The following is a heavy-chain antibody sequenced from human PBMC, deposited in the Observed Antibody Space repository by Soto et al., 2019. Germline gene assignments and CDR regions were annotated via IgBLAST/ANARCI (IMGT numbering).Heavy chain of an antibody. CDR2: IRSKAYGGTT. Sequence: GGSLRLSCTASGFTFGDYAMSWFRQAPGQGLEWVGFIRSKAYGGTTEYAASVKGRFTISRDDYKSIAYLQMNSLKTKDTAVYYSPRDSACLRMQWLSHDCDNWGEQKMV. CDR1: GFTFGDYA. D-gene: IGHD3-22*01. J-gene: IGHJ3*02. V-gene: IGHV3-49*03. CDR3: PRDSACLRMQWLSHDCDN.